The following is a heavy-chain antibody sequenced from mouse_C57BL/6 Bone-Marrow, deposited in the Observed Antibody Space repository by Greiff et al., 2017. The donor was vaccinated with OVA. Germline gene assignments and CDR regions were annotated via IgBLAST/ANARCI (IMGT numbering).Heavy chain of an antibody. CDR1: GYSFTGYY. CDR2: INPSTGGT. Sequence: EVQLQQSGPELVKPGASVKISCKASGYSFTGYYMNWVKQSPEKSLEWIGEINPSTGGTTYNQKFKAKATLTVDKSSSTAYMQLKSLTSEDSAVSYCARGYEGYFDVWGTGTTVTVSS. D-gene: IGHD2-10*02. CDR3: ARGYEGYFDV. J-gene: IGHJ1*03. V-gene: IGHV1-42*01.